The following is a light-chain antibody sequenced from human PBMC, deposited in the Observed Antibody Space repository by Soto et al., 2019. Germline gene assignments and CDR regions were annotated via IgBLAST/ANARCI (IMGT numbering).Light chain of an antibody. Sequence: QSVLTQPPSASGTPGQRVTISCSGSSSNIGSNTVNWYQQLPGTAPKLLIYSNNQRPSGVPDRFSGSKSGTSASLAISGLQSEDEADYYCAAWDDGLKMVFGTGTKVTVL. CDR1: SSNIGSNT. V-gene: IGLV1-44*01. CDR2: SNN. J-gene: IGLJ1*01. CDR3: AAWDDGLKMV.